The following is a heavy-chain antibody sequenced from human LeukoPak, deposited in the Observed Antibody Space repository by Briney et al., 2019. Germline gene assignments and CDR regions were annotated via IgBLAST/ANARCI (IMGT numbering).Heavy chain of an antibody. V-gene: IGHV3-21*01. Sequence: GGSLRLSCAASGFTFSSYSMNWVRQAPGKGLEWVSSISGSSSYINYAASVKGRFTISRDNAQNSLFLQLNSLRAEDTAVYYCARDPYSSGWYKDAFDIWGQGTMVTVSS. CDR1: GFTFSSYS. CDR2: ISGSSSYI. CDR3: ARDPYSSGWYKDAFDI. D-gene: IGHD6-19*01. J-gene: IGHJ3*02.